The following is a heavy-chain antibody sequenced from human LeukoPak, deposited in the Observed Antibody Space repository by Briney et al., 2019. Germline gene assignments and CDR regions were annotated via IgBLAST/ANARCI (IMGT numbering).Heavy chain of an antibody. CDR1: GGSFSGYY. V-gene: IGHV4-34*01. CDR2: INHSGST. CDR3: ARAVLRAWFDP. Sequence: SETLSLTCAVYGGSFSGYYWSWIRQPPGKGLEWIGEINHSGSTNYNPSLKSRVTISVDTSKNQFSLKLSSVTAADTAVYYCARAVLRAWFDPWGQGTLVTVSS. J-gene: IGHJ5*02.